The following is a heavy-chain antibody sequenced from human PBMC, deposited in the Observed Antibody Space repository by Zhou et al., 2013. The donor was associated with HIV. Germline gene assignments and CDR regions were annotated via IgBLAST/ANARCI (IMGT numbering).Heavy chain of an antibody. CDR3: ARGGYNSGVYYYYGMDV. CDR1: GYTFTNYG. J-gene: IGHJ6*02. D-gene: IGHD6-19*01. CDR2: MNPNSGNT. V-gene: IGHV1-8*03. Sequence: QVQLVQSGAEVKKPGASVKVSCKASGYTFTNYGISWVRQAPGQGLEWMGWMNPNSGNTGYAQKFQGRVTITRNTSISTAYLELSSLRSDDTAVYYCARGGYNSGVYYYYGMDVWGQGTTLTVSS.